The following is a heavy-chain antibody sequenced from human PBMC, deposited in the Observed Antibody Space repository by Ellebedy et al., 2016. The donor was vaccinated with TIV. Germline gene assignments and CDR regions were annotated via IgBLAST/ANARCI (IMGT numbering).Heavy chain of an antibody. D-gene: IGHD1-26*01. CDR3: ASGSYSSY. J-gene: IGHJ4*02. V-gene: IGHV1-2*02. CDR1: GYTFTGYY. CDR2: INPNTGGT. Sequence: ASVKVSCXASGYTFTGYYMHWVRQAPGQGLEWMGWINPNTGGTNYALKFQGRVTMTRDTSISTAYMELSRLRSDDTAVYSCASGSYSSYWGQGTLVTVSS.